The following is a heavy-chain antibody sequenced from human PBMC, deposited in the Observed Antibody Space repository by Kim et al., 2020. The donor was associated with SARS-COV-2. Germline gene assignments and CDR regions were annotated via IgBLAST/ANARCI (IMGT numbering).Heavy chain of an antibody. CDR3: ARCRGYYYYYMDV. CDR1: GYGFTNYW. V-gene: IGHV5-51*01. J-gene: IGHJ6*03. Sequence: GESLKISCKGSGYGFTNYWIGWVRQMPGKGLEWMGIIYPGDSDTRYSPSFQGQVTISADKSISTAYLQWSSLKASDTAMYYCARCRGYYYYYMDVWGKGTTVTVSS. CDR2: IYPGDSDT. D-gene: IGHD2-15*01.